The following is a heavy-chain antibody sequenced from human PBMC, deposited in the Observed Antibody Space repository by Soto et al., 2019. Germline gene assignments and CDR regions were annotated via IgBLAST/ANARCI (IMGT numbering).Heavy chain of an antibody. Sequence: SETLSLTCTVSGGSISSYYWSWIRQPPGKGLDCFGFFFYIGRTIYTPSLKCRVTFSVDTSKNHFSLKLSFVTAADTAFFYCARGIILVPYAQVWFDPWGQGTLVTVSS. CDR3: ARGIILVPYAQVWFDP. D-gene: IGHD3-9*01. CDR2: FFYIGRT. CDR1: GGSISSYY. J-gene: IGHJ5*02. V-gene: IGHV4-59*01.